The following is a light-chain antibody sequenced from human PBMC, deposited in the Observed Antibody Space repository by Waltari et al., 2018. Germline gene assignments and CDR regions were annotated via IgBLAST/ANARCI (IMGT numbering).Light chain of an antibody. V-gene: IGKV1-39*01. CDR1: QNISSN. J-gene: IGKJ2*01. Sequence: DIQMTQSPASLSASVGDRVTITCRTSQNISSNLNWYQQKSGKAPKLLISSVGRLHGGVPSRFRGGGSVTEFTLTISSLQPEDFATYYCQQSYSTPRTFGQGTRLEVK. CDR3: QQSYSTPRT. CDR2: SVG.